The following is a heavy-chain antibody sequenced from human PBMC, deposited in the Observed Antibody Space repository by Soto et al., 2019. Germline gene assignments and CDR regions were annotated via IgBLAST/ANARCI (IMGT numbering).Heavy chain of an antibody. CDR3: ARGNYGSGSYYTPYYGMDV. Sequence: ASVKVSCKASGYTFTSYYMHWVRQAPGQGLEWMGIINPSGGSTSYAQKFQGRVTMTRDTSTSTVYMELSSLRSEDTAVYYCARGNYGSGSYYTPYYGMDVWGQGTTVTVSS. CDR1: GYTFTSYY. V-gene: IGHV1-46*01. D-gene: IGHD3-10*01. J-gene: IGHJ6*02. CDR2: INPSGGST.